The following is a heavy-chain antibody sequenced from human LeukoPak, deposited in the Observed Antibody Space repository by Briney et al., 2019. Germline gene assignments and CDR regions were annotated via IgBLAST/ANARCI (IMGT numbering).Heavy chain of an antibody. CDR1: GYIFTTYA. CDR2: INADDGNT. V-gene: IGHV1-3*01. CDR3: ARGIVVKPSANWFDL. Sequence: ASVKVSCKTSGYIFTTYAIHWVRQAPGRGLEWMGLINADDGNTRYSQRFQGRVTITRDTSANTAYMELSSLRFEDTAVYYCARGIVVKPSANWFDLWGQGTPVTVSS. J-gene: IGHJ5*02. D-gene: IGHD2-2*01.